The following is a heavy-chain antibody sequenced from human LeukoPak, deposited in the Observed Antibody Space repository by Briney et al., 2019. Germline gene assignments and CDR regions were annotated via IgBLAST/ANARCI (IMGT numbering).Heavy chain of an antibody. Sequence: PSETLSLTCTVSGGSISSYYWSWIRQPPGKGLEWIGYIYYSGGTNYNPSLKSRVTISVDTSKNQFSLKLSSVTAADTAVYYCARHGYYYDSSGYFDYWGQGTLVTVSS. CDR3: ARHGYYYDSSGYFDY. CDR2: IYYSGGT. V-gene: IGHV4-59*08. J-gene: IGHJ4*02. CDR1: GGSISSYY. D-gene: IGHD3-22*01.